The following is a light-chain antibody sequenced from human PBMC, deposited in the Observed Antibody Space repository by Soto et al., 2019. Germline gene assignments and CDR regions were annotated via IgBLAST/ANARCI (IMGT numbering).Light chain of an antibody. CDR2: EVT. CDR3: SSHTSVNTRV. J-gene: IGLJ1*01. CDR1: SSDVGTYDY. Sequence: QSALTQPASVSGSPGQSIAISCTGTSSDVGTYDYVSWYQQYPDKAPKLIIYEVTQRPSGVSNRFSGSKSGNTASLTISGLQAEDEANYYCSSHTSVNTRVFGTGTKLTVL. V-gene: IGLV2-14*01.